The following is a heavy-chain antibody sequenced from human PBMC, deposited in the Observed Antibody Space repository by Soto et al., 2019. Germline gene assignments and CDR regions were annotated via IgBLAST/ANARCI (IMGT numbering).Heavy chain of an antibody. D-gene: IGHD3-3*01. CDR1: GGSFSGYY. CDR3: ASRRGALWRPNLP. V-gene: IGHV4-34*01. J-gene: IGHJ5*02. CDR2: INHSGST. Sequence: SETLSLTCAVYGGSFSGYYWSWIRQPPGKGLEWIGEINHSGSTNYNPSLKSRVTISVDTSKNQFSLKLSSVTAADTAVYSCASRRGALWRPNLPWGQGTLVTVSS.